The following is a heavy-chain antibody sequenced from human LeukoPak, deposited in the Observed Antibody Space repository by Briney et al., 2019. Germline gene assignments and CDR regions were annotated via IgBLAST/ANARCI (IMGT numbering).Heavy chain of an antibody. D-gene: IGHD3-22*01. CDR2: IYTSGST. Sequence: SETLSLTCTVSGGSINNYYWSWIRQPPGKGLEWIGRIYTSGSTNYNPSLKSRVTISVDTSKNQFSLKLSSVTAADTAVYYCARDGAGGYDSSGYFTYWGQGTLVTVSS. CDR3: ARDGAGGYDSSGYFTY. V-gene: IGHV4-4*07. CDR1: GGSINNYY. J-gene: IGHJ4*02.